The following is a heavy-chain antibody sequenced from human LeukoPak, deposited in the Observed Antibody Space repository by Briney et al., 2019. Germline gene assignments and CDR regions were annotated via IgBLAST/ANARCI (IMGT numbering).Heavy chain of an antibody. CDR2: IYYSGST. D-gene: IGHD3-22*01. Sequence: SQTLSLTCTVSGGSISSGGYYWSWIRQHPGKGLEWIVYIYYSGSTYYNPSLKSRVTISVDTSKNQFSLKLSSVTAADTAVYYCARVSTYYDSSGYAFDIWGQGTMVTVSS. CDR3: ARVSTYYDSSGYAFDI. J-gene: IGHJ3*02. CDR1: GGSISSGGYY. V-gene: IGHV4-31*03.